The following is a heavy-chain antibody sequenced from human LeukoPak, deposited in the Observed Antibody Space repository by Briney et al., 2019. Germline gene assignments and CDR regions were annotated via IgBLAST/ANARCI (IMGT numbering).Heavy chain of an antibody. CDR3: AREGYRDGYNSKHFDY. J-gene: IGHJ4*02. CDR2: INPSGGST. D-gene: IGHD5-24*01. CDR1: GYTFTGYY. Sequence: GASVKVSCKASGYTFTGYYMHWVRQAPGQGLEWMGIINPSGGSTSYAQIFQGRVTMTRDTSTSTVYMELSSLRSEDTAVYYCAREGYRDGYNSKHFDYWGQGTLVTVSS. V-gene: IGHV1-46*01.